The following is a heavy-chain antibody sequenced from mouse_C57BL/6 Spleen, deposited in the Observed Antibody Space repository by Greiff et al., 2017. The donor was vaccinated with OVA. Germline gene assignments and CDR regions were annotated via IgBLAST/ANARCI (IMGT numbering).Heavy chain of an antibody. Sequence: VQLQQPGAELVRPGSSVKLSCKASGYTFTSYWMHWVKQRPIQGLEWIGNIDPSDSETHYNQKFKDKATLTVDKSSSTAYMQLSSLTSEDSAVYYCARSAYSNYVWYFDVWGTGTTVTVSS. CDR1: GYTFTSYW. CDR3: ARSAYSNYVWYFDV. D-gene: IGHD2-5*01. J-gene: IGHJ1*03. CDR2: IDPSDSET. V-gene: IGHV1-52*01.